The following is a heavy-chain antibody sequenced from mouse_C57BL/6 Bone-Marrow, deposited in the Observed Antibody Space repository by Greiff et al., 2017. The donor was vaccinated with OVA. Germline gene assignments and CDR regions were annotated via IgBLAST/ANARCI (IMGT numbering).Heavy chain of an antibody. D-gene: IGHD1-1*01. V-gene: IGHV5-4*01. J-gene: IGHJ2*01. CDR2: ISDGGSYT. Sequence: EVQGVESGGGLVKPGGSLKLSCAASGFTFSSYAMSWVRQTPEKRLEWVATISDGGSYTYYPDNVKGRFTISRDNAKNNLYLQMSHLKSEDTAMYYCARDGVTTVVATSFDYWGQGTTLIVSS. CDR1: GFTFSSYA. CDR3: ARDGVTTVVATSFDY.